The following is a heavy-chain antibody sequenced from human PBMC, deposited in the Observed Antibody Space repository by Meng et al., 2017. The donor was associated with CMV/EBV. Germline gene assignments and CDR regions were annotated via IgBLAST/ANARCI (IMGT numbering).Heavy chain of an antibody. D-gene: IGHD3-3*01. Sequence: ESLKISCTVSGGSISSSSYYWGWIRQPPGKGLEWIGSIYYSGSTNYNPSLKSRVTISVDTSKNQFSLKLSSVTAADTAVYYCARGFRDTIFGVVIMYGMDVWGQGTTVTVSS. CDR2: IYYSGST. J-gene: IGHJ6*02. CDR3: ARGFRDTIFGVVIMYGMDV. CDR1: GGSISSSSYY. V-gene: IGHV4-39*07.